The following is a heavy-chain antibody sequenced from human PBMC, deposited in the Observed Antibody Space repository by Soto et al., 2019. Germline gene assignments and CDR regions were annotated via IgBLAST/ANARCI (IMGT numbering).Heavy chain of an antibody. CDR2: IYYSGST. D-gene: IGHD5-12*01. CDR1: GGSISSGDYY. J-gene: IGHJ5*02. Sequence: QVQLQESGPGLVKPSQTLSLTCTVSGGSISSGDYYWSWIRQPPGKGLEWIGYIYYSGSTYYNPSLKSRVTIAVDTCGNQSSRRRSCGTAADTAVYYGARGYSGYDMSPEPGVWFDPWGQGSLVTVST. V-gene: IGHV4-30-4*01. CDR3: ARGYSGYDMSPEPGVWFDP.